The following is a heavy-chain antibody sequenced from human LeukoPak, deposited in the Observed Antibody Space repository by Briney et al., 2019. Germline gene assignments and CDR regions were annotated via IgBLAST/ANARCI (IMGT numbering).Heavy chain of an antibody. CDR2: MNPKSGNT. CDR1: GYTFSSYD. V-gene: IGHV1-8*01. J-gene: IGHJ6*02. CDR3: ARGYYYYGMDV. Sequence: ASVKVSCKASGYTFSSYDINWVRQATGQGLEWMGWMNPKSGNTGYAQKFQGGVTMTRNTSINTAYMELSSLRSEDTAVYYCARGYYYYGMDVWGQGTTVTVSS.